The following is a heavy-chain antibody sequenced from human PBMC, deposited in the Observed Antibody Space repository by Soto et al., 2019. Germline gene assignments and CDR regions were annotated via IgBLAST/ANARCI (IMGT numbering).Heavy chain of an antibody. J-gene: IGHJ4*02. D-gene: IGHD2-15*01. Sequence: QVPLQESGPRLVRPSGTLSLTCTVSSGSISTDNWWGWVRQPPGRGLEWIGDIYYSGSTNYNLSLKSRVTISVDKSKNQFSLSLTSVTAADTAIYYCARRGGGVVLAATTPFDYWGQGTLVTVSS. CDR3: ARRGGGVVLAATTPFDY. CDR1: SGSISTDNW. V-gene: IGHV4-4*02. CDR2: IYYSGST.